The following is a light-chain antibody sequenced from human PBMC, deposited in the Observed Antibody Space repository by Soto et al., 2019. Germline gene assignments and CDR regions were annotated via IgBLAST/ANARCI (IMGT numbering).Light chain of an antibody. CDR2: DAS. CDR1: QSISSW. V-gene: IGKV1-5*01. J-gene: IGKJ4*01. Sequence: DIQMTQSPSTLSESVGDRVTITCRASQSISSWLAWYQQKPGKAPKLLIYDASSLESGVPSRFSDSGSGTEFTLTISSLQPDDFATYYCQQYNSYSPLTFGGGTKVEIK. CDR3: QQYNSYSPLT.